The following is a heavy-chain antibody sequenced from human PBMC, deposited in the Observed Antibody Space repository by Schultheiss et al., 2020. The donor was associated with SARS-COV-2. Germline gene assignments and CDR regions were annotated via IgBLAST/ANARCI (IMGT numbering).Heavy chain of an antibody. J-gene: IGHJ6*02. CDR3: ARGSTKKKGAGYGMDV. Sequence: GGSLRLSCTASGFTFGDYAMSWVRQAPGKGLEWVAVIWYDGSNKYYADSVKGRFTISRDNSKNTLYLQMNSLRAEDTAVYYCARGSTKKKGAGYGMDVWGQGTTVTVSS. CDR1: GFTFGDYA. V-gene: IGHV3-33*01. D-gene: IGHD5/OR15-5a*01. CDR2: IWYDGSNK.